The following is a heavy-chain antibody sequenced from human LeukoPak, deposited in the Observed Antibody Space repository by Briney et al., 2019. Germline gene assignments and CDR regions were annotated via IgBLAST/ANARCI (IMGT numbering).Heavy chain of an antibody. CDR3: AKDVRVGGGGMDV. D-gene: IGHD1-26*01. CDR1: GFTFITFA. Sequence: GGSLRLSCSASGFTFITFAMHWVRQAPGKGLEYVSSVSSNGGRTYYADSVKGRFTISRDNSKNTLSLQMNSLRPEDTAVYYCAKDVRVGGGGMDVWGQGTPVTVSS. V-gene: IGHV3-64*04. J-gene: IGHJ6*02. CDR2: VSSNGGRT.